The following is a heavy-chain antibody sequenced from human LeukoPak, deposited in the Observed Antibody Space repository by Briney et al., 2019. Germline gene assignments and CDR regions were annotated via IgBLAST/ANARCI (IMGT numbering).Heavy chain of an antibody. J-gene: IGHJ4*02. Sequence: GGSLRLSCAASGFTFSSYEMNWVRQAPGKGLEWVSYISSSGSTIYYADSVKGRFTISRDNAKNSLYLQMNSQRAEDTAVYYCARDRVTMIVVDLFDYWGQGTLVTVSP. CDR1: GFTFSSYE. CDR2: ISSSGSTI. CDR3: ARDRVTMIVVDLFDY. D-gene: IGHD3-22*01. V-gene: IGHV3-48*03.